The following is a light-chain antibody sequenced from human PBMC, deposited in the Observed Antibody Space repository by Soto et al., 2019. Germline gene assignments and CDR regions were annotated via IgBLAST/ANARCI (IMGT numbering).Light chain of an antibody. CDR1: QSVLYSSNNKNY. CDR2: WAS. CDR3: QQYYSTPLT. Sequence: DIVMTQSPDSLAVSLGERATINCKSSQSVLYSSNNKNYLAWYQQKPVQTPKLLIYWASTREPGVPDRFSGSGSGTDFTLTISSLQAEDVAVYCCQQYYSTPLTFGGGTKVEIK. J-gene: IGKJ4*01. V-gene: IGKV4-1*01.